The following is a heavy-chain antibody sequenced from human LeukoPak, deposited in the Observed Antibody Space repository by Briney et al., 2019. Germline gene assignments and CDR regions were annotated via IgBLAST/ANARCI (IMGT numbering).Heavy chain of an antibody. CDR2: ISYDGTNE. CDR3: AKGHYDSSGAASDY. J-gene: IGHJ4*02. D-gene: IGHD3-22*01. Sequence: GGSLRLSCAASGFIFSNYGMHWVRQAPGQGLEWVAVISYDGTNEYYADSVKGRFTISRDNSRNTVYLQMDSLRAEDTAEYYCAKGHYDSSGAASDYWGQGTLVTVSS. V-gene: IGHV3-30*18. CDR1: GFIFSNYG.